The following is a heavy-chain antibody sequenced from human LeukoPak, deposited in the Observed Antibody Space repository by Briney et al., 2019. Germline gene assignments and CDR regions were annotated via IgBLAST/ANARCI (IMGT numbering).Heavy chain of an antibody. J-gene: IGHJ3*02. CDR1: GYTFTGYY. D-gene: IGHD3-3*01. CDR3: ARVSFFGGIKLKLGAFDI. V-gene: IGHV1-2*02. CDR2: INPNSGGT. Sequence: GGSLRLSCAASGYTFTGYYMHWVRQAPGQGLEWMGWINPNSGGTNYAQKLQGRVTMTTDTSTSTAYMELRSLRSDDTAVYYCARVSFFGGIKLKLGAFDIWGQGTMVTVSS.